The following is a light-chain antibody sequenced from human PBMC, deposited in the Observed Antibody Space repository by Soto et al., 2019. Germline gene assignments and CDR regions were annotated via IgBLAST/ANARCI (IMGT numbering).Light chain of an antibody. CDR2: HAS. V-gene: IGKV3-11*01. CDR1: ESVDIY. J-gene: IGKJ4*01. Sequence: ETVLTQSPATLSLSPGETATLSCRASESVDIYLAWYQQKPGQAPRLLIYHASNRATGIPARFSGSGSGTDFTLTISSLEPEDSAVYYCQQRRNGPPLTCGGGTRVEIK. CDR3: QQRRNGPPLT.